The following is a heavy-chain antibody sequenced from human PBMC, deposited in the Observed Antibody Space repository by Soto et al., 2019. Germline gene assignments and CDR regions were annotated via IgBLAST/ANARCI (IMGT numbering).Heavy chain of an antibody. J-gene: IGHJ3*02. CDR3: ASESRRRGDYSNAFDI. CDR1: GGTFSSYA. CDR2: IIPILGIA. V-gene: IGHV1-69*10. Sequence: ASVKVSCKASGGTFSSYAISWVRQAPGQGLEWMGGIIPILGIANYAQKFQGRVTITADKSTSTAYMELSSLRSEDTAVYYCASESRRRGDYSNAFDIWGQGTMVTVSS. D-gene: IGHD4-4*01.